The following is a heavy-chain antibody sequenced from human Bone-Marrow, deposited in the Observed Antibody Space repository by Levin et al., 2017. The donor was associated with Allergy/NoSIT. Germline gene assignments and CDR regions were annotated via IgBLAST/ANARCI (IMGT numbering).Heavy chain of an antibody. CDR2: ISGSGGST. Sequence: ETLSLTCAASGFTFSSYAMSWVRQAPGKGLEWVSAISGSGGSTYYADSVKGRFTISRDNSKNTLYLQMNSLRAEDTAVYYCARRFGESYAFDIWGQGTMVTVSS. CDR3: ARRFGESYAFDI. J-gene: IGHJ3*02. V-gene: IGHV3-23*01. D-gene: IGHD3-10*01. CDR1: GFTFSSYA.